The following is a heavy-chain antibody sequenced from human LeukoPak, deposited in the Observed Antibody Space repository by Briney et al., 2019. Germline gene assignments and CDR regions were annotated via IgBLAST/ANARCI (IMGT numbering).Heavy chain of an antibody. D-gene: IGHD3-10*01. V-gene: IGHV3-48*01. Sequence: PGGSLRLSCAASGFTFSSYSMNWVRQAPGKGLEWVSYISSSSSTIYYADSVKGRFTISRDNAKNSLYLQMNSLRAGDTAVYYCARTSDPLVRGANNYFDPWGQGTLVTVSS. CDR3: ARTSDPLVRGANNYFDP. CDR1: GFTFSSYS. CDR2: ISSSSSTI. J-gene: IGHJ5*02.